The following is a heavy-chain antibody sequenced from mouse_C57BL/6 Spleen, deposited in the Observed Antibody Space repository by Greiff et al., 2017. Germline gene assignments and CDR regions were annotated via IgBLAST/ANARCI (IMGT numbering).Heavy chain of an antibody. D-gene: IGHD2-3*01. CDR1: GFTFSSYA. CDR2: ISSGGDYI. Sequence: EVMLVESGEGLVKPGGSLKLSCAASGFTFSSYAMSWVRQTPEKRLEWVAYISSGGDYISYADTVKGRFTISRDNARNTLYLQMSSLKSEDTAMYYCTRDGGTYFDVWGTGTTVTVSS. V-gene: IGHV5-9-1*02. CDR3: TRDGGTYFDV. J-gene: IGHJ1*03.